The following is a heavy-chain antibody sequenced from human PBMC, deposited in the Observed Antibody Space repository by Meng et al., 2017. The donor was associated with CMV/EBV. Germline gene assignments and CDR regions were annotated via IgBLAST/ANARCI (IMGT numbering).Heavy chain of an antibody. V-gene: IGHV3-48*03. CDR2: IGDSGRTL. CDR1: GFTLSSYE. J-gene: IGHJ4*02. CDR3: ARVPYSSSWYEPSPVY. D-gene: IGHD6-13*01. Sequence: GGSLRLSCAASGFTLSSYEMNWVRQAPGKGLEWIAYIGDSGRTLYYADSVKGRFTISSDNAENSLYLQMKSLRVEDTALYYCARVPYSSSWYEPSPVYWGQGTLVTVSS.